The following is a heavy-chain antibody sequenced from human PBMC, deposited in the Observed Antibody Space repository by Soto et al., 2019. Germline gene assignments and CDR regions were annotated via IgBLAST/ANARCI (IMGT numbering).Heavy chain of an antibody. V-gene: IGHV1-69*02. J-gene: IGHJ4*02. Sequence: QVQLVQSGAEVKKPGSSVKVSCKASGGTFSSYTISWVRQAPGQGLEWMGRIIPILGIANDAQKFQGRVTITADKSTSTAYMELSSLRSEDTAVYYCARKGAGTLDYWGQGTLVTVSS. CDR2: IIPILGIA. D-gene: IGHD1-1*01. CDR3: ARKGAGTLDY. CDR1: GGTFSSYT.